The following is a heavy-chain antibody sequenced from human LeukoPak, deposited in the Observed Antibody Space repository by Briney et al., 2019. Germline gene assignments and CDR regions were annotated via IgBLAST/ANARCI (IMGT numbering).Heavy chain of an antibody. CDR3: ERSGYCSGGGCRGAFDI. CDR1: GGTFSSYA. J-gene: IGHJ3*02. V-gene: IGHV1-69*13. Sequence: GASVNGSCKASGGTFSSYAISWGRQPPGQGGEGMGGIITIFGTALSAQKFQGRVTITADESTSTAYMELSSLRSEETAMYYCERSGYCSGGGCRGAFDISGEGKMVTVSS. CDR2: IITIFGTA. D-gene: IGHD2-15*01.